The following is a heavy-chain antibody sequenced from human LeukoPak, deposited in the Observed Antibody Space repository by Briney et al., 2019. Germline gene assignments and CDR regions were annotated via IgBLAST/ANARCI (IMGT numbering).Heavy chain of an antibody. CDR1: GYTFTGYY. Sequence: ASVKVSCKASGYTFTGYYMHWVRQAPAQGLEWMGWINPNSGGTNYTQKFQGRVTMTRDTSISTAYMELSRLRSDDTAVYYCARDRVQIVVVPAALGYWGQGTLVTVSS. J-gene: IGHJ4*02. CDR3: ARDRVQIVVVPAALGY. CDR2: INPNSGGT. D-gene: IGHD2-2*01. V-gene: IGHV1-2*02.